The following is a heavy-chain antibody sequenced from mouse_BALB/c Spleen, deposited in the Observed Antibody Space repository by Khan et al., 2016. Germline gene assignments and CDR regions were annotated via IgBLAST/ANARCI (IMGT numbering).Heavy chain of an antibody. CDR3: ARHDGYYGLYYFDY. Sequence: EVELVESGGGLVKPGGSLKLSCAASGFAFSSYDMSWVRQTPEKRLEWVAYISSGGGSTYYPDTVKGRFTISRDNAKNTLYLQMSSLKSEDTAMYYCARHDGYYGLYYFDYWGQGTTLTVSS. CDR1: GFAFSSYD. V-gene: IGHV5-12-1*01. J-gene: IGHJ2*01. D-gene: IGHD2-3*01. CDR2: ISSGGGST.